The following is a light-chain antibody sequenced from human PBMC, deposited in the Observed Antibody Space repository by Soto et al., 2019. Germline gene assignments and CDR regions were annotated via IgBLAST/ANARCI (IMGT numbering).Light chain of an antibody. J-gene: IGKJ1*01. CDR3: HQYSTSVWT. V-gene: IGKV3-20*01. CDR1: QTVTSRY. CDR2: GAS. Sequence: EIVLTQSPGALSLSPGERVTLSCRASQTVTSRYLSWYQQKPGQSPRLLIYGASIRAPGIPDRFSGSGSGTDFTLTVSRLEAEDFAVYYCHQYSTSVWTFGQGTKMEI.